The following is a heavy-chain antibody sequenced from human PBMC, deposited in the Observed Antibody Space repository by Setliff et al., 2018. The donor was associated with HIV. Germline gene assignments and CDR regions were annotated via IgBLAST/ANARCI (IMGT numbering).Heavy chain of an antibody. V-gene: IGHV3-66*02. J-gene: IGHJ6*03. CDR3: ARDQWGYSYGYYYYYMDV. D-gene: IGHD5-18*01. Sequence: LRLSCAASGFTVSSNYMSWVRQAPGKGLEWVSVIYSGGSTYYADSVKGRFTISRDNSENTLYLQMNSLGAEDTAVYYCARDQWGYSYGYYYYYMDVWGKGTTVTVSS. CDR2: IYSGGST. CDR1: GFTVSSNY.